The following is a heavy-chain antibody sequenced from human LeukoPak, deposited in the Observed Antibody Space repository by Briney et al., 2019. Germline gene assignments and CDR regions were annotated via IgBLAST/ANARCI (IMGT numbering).Heavy chain of an antibody. J-gene: IGHJ4*02. Sequence: PGGSLRLSCAASGFTFSDSYMTWIRQAPGKGLEWVSYISSTAYTIFYADSVKGRFTISRDNAKTSLYLQMNSLRAEDTAVYYCARHLSGVTGYTYGRGIDYWGQGTLVIVSS. V-gene: IGHV3-11*04. CDR2: ISSTAYTI. CDR3: ARHLSGVTGYTYGRGIDY. CDR1: GFTFSDSY. D-gene: IGHD5-18*01.